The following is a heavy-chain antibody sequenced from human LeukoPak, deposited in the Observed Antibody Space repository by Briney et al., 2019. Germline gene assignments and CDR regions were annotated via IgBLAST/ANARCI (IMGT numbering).Heavy chain of an antibody. Sequence: GGSLRPSCAASGFTFSSYSMNWVRQAPGKGLEWVSSISSSSSYIYYADSVKGRFTISRDNAKNSLYLQMNSLRAEDTAVYYCASILGYCSSTSCPQPPFDYWGQGTLVTVSS. CDR1: GFTFSSYS. CDR2: ISSSSSYI. J-gene: IGHJ4*02. CDR3: ASILGYCSSTSCPQPPFDY. D-gene: IGHD2-2*01. V-gene: IGHV3-21*01.